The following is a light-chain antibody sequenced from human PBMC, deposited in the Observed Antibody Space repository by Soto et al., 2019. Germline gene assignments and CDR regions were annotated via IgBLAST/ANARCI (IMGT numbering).Light chain of an antibody. J-gene: IGKJ3*01. CDR1: QTVYSNF. CDR3: HQYGNSPLT. CDR2: GTS. Sequence: LTQSPGTLSLSPGDRATLSCRASQTVYSNFVGWYQQRPGQAPSLLIYGTSTRATDIPDRFSGSGSGTDFTLTISRLEPDDFAVYYCHQYGNSPLTFGHGTKVDF. V-gene: IGKV3-20*01.